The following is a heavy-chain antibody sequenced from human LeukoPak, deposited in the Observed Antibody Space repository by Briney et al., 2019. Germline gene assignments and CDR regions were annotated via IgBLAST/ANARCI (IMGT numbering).Heavy chain of an antibody. Sequence: PSETLSLTCTVSGGSISSGSYYWSWIRQPAGKGLEWIGRIYTSGSTNYNPSLKSRVTISLDTSKNQFSLRLSSVTAADTAVYYCARGSSGWQRHYDYWGQGTLVTVSS. CDR1: GGSISSGSYY. V-gene: IGHV4-61*02. J-gene: IGHJ4*02. D-gene: IGHD6-19*01. CDR2: IYTSGST. CDR3: ARGSSGWQRHYDY.